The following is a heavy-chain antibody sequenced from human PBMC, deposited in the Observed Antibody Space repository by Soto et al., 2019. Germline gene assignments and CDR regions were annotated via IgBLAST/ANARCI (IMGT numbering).Heavy chain of an antibody. V-gene: IGHV4-30-4*01. CDR3: ARDGDYFGSGSPPLLSK. CDR2: IHYSGRT. D-gene: IGHD3-10*01. Sequence: SETLSLTCTVSGGSIRTGDYYWTWIRQPPGKGLEWIGYIHYSGRTYYNPSLKSRVTTSIDTSKNQFSLKLTSVTAADTAVYNCARDGDYFGSGSPPLLSKWGQGTLVTVSS. J-gene: IGHJ4*02. CDR1: GGSIRTGDYY.